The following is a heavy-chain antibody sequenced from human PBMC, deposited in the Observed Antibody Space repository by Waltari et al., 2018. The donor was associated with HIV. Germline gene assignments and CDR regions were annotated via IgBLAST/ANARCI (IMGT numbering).Heavy chain of an antibody. CDR1: GGSISSGSYY. J-gene: IGHJ5*02. CDR3: ARGDWGSSWFNWFDP. CDR2: IYTSGSS. V-gene: IGHV4-61*02. Sequence: QVQLQESGPGLVKPSQTLSLTCTVSGGSISSGSYYWSWLRQTAGKGLEWIGRIYTSGSSNYNPSLKSRVTISVDTSKNQFSLKLSSVTAADTAVYYCARGDWGSSWFNWFDPWARESWSPSPQ. D-gene: IGHD6-13*01.